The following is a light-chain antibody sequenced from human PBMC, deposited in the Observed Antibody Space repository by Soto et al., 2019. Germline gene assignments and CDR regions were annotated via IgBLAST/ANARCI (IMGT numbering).Light chain of an antibody. CDR2: DVS. J-gene: IGLJ1*01. V-gene: IGLV2-14*01. CDR3: SSYTGSTTLHYV. Sequence: QSVLTQPASVSGSPGQSITISCTGTSSDVGGYNYVSWYQQHPGKAPKLLIYDVSNRPSGASNRFSGSKSGNTASLTISGLQAEDEADYYCSSYTGSTTLHYVFGXGTKVTVL. CDR1: SSDVGGYNY.